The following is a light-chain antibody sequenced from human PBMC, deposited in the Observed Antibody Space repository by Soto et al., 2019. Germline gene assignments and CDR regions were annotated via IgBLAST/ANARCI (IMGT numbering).Light chain of an antibody. V-gene: IGKV3-20*01. CDR1: QSVSSSY. CDR3: HQDDSSPLP. CDR2: GAS. J-gene: IGKJ4*01. Sequence: EIVLTQSPGTLSLSPGERATLSCRASQSVSSSYLAWYQQKPGQAPRLLIYGASSRATGIPDRFSGSGSVTDFTLTISRLEPECVAVCYCHQDDSSPLPFGGGTKVEIK.